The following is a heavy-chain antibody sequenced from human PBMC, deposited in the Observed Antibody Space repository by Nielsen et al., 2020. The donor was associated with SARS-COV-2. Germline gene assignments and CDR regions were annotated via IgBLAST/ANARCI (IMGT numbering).Heavy chain of an antibody. Sequence: WIRQAPGKGLEWVSAISSSTYYADSVKGRFTVSRDNSKNTLYLQMNSLRAEDTAVYYCAKERTNYYDSTYDYWGQGTLVTVSS. J-gene: IGHJ4*02. D-gene: IGHD3-22*01. CDR3: AKERTNYYDSTYDY. CDR2: ISSST. V-gene: IGHV3-23*01.